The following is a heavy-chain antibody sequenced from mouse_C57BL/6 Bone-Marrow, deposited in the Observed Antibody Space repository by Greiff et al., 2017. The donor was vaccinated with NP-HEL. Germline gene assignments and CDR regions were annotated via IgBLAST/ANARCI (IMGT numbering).Heavy chain of an antibody. V-gene: IGHV1-64*01. CDR2: IHHNSGST. CDR1: GYTFTSYW. Sequence: QVQLQQPGAELVKPGASVKLSCKASGYTFTSYWMHWVKQRPGQGLEWIGMIHHNSGSTNYNEKFKSKATLTVDQSSSTAYMQLSSLTSEDSAVYYCARRLWNYYAMDYWGQGTSVTVSS. J-gene: IGHJ4*01. CDR3: ARRLWNYYAMDY. D-gene: IGHD1-1*02.